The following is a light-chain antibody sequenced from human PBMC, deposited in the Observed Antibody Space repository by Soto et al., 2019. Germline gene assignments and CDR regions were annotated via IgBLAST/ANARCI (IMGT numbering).Light chain of an antibody. J-gene: IGKJ1*01. Sequence: DIQMTQSPSTLSASVGDRVTITCRASQSISSWLAWYQQKPGKAPKLLIYDASSLESGVPSRFSGSGSGTEFTLNISSLQPDDFATYYCQQYSSPWTFGQGTKVDIX. V-gene: IGKV1-5*01. CDR1: QSISSW. CDR2: DAS. CDR3: QQYSSPWT.